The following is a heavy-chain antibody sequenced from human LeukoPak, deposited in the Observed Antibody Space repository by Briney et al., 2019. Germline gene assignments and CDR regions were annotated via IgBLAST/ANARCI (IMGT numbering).Heavy chain of an antibody. CDR2: MNPNSGNT. V-gene: IGHV1-8*01. CDR1: GYTFTSYD. D-gene: IGHD3-3*01. Sequence: ASVKVSCKASGYTFTSYDINWVRQATGQGLEWMGWMNPNSGNTGYAQKFQGRVTMTRNTSISTAYMELSSLRSEDTAVCYCARGASVYYDFWSGYPKRGAYFDYWGQGTLVTVSS. CDR3: ARGASVYYDFWSGYPKRGAYFDY. J-gene: IGHJ4*02.